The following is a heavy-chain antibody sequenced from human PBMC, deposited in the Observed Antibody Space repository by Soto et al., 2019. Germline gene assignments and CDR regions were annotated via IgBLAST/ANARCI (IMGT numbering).Heavy chain of an antibody. CDR3: ANVGATNWFDP. CDR1: GGSFSGYY. D-gene: IGHD1-26*01. Sequence: SETLSLTCAVYGGSFSGYYWSWIRQPPGKGLEWIGEINHSGSTNYNPSLKSRVTISVDTSKNQFSLRLSSVTAADTAVYYCANVGATNWFDPWGQGTLVTGSS. V-gene: IGHV4-34*01. CDR2: INHSGST. J-gene: IGHJ5*02.